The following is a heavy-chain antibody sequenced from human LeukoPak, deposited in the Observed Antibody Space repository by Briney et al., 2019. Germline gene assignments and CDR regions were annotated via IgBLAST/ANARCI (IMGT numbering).Heavy chain of an antibody. CDR1: GFTFSNLW. V-gene: IGHV3-7*03. CDR2: IKQDGSEK. CDR3: ARGGGLDV. Sequence: GGSLRLSCAASGFTFSNLWMSWVRQAPGKGLKWVANIKQDGSEKYYVDSVKGRFTISRDNAKNSLYLQMSNLRAEDTAVYFCARGGGLDVWGQGATVTVSS. J-gene: IGHJ6*02. D-gene: IGHD3-16*01.